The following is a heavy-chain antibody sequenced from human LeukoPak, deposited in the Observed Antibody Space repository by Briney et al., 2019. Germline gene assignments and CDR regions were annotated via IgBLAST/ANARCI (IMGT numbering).Heavy chain of an antibody. D-gene: IGHD3-10*01. CDR1: GFTVSSNY. CDR3: ARDRRGHYFDY. J-gene: IGHJ4*02. Sequence: GGSLRLSCAASGFTVSSNYMSWVRQAPGKGLEWVSVIYSGGSTYYADSVKGRFTISRDNSKNTLYLQMNGLRAEDTAVYYCARDRRGHYFDYWGQGTLVTVSS. V-gene: IGHV3-53*01. CDR2: IYSGGST.